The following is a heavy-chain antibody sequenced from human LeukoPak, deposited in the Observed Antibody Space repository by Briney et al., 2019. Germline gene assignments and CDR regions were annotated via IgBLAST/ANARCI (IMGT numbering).Heavy chain of an antibody. CDR3: ARHRSCISTTCYAGAVNY. CDR2: IYYSGST. Sequence: SQTLSLTCTVSGRSISSSSYYWGWIRQPPGKGLEWIGSIYYSGSTYYNPSLKNGVTISVDTSKNQFSLTLSSVTAAGTAVYYCARHRSCISTTCYAGAVNYWGQGTLVTVSS. V-gene: IGHV4-39*01. D-gene: IGHD2-2*01. CDR1: GRSISSSSYY. J-gene: IGHJ4*02.